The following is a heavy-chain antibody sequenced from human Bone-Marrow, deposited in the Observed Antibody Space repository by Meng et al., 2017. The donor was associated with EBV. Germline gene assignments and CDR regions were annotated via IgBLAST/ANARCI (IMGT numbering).Heavy chain of an antibody. CDR1: GRTFSSYR. Sequence: SGVGCKNAVCCVEVCCKSSGRTFSSYRIAWVRQAPGRGLEWMGYYVPIFDKTHHAQKFQCRVTFSAYESTGTAYMDLSSLRSEDTSMYYCARGFQLPYSYHVNYWGQGTLVTVSS. J-gene: IGHJ4*02. CDR2: YVPIFDKT. V-gene: IGHV1-69*01. CDR3: ARGFQLPYSYHVNY. D-gene: IGHD2-2*01.